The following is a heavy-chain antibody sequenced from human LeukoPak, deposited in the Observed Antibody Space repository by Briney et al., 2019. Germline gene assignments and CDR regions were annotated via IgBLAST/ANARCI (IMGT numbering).Heavy chain of an antibody. CDR1: GGTFSSYA. CDR3: ARVAFYAHKRTGYYYYMDV. V-gene: IGHV1-69*05. D-gene: IGHD2/OR15-2a*01. J-gene: IGHJ6*03. CDR2: IIPIFGTA. Sequence: ASVKVSCKASGGTFSSYAISWVRQAPGQGLEWMGGIIPIFGTANYAQKFQGRVTITTDESTSTAYMELSSLRSEDTAVYYCARVAFYAHKRTGYYYYMDVWGKGTTVTVSS.